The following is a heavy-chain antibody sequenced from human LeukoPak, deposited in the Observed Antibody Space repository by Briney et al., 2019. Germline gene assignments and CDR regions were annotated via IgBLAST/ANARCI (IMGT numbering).Heavy chain of an antibody. CDR2: INPSGGST. CDR1: GYTFTSYY. CDR3: ARDPLGVYFDY. J-gene: IGHJ4*02. Sequence: ASVKVSCKASGYTFTSYYMHWVRQAPGQGLEWMGIINPSGGSTSYAQKFQGRVTMTRDASTSTVYMELSSLRSEDTAVYYCARDPLGVYFDYWGQGTLVTVSS. V-gene: IGHV1-46*03.